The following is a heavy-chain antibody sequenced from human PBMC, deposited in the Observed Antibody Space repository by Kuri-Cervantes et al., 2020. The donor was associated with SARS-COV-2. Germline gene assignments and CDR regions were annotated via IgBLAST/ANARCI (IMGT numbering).Heavy chain of an antibody. J-gene: IGHJ5*02. Sequence: ASVKVSCKASVYTFTVYDMHWVRQAPGQGLEWMGWIDPNSGDTKYAQKFHGRVTMTRDTSTSTVYMELSSLRSEDTAVYYCARTEGYCSTTSCYWQGWFDPWGQGTLVTVSS. D-gene: IGHD2-2*01. V-gene: IGHV1-2*02. CDR1: VYTFTVYD. CDR2: IDPNSGDT. CDR3: ARTEGYCSTTSCYWQGWFDP.